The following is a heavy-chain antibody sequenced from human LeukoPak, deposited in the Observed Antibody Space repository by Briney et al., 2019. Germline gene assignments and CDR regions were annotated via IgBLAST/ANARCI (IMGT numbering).Heavy chain of an antibody. V-gene: IGHV3-23*01. J-gene: IGHJ5*02. CDR3: AKELWFGENTNWFDP. CDR1: GFTFSSYA. Sequence: PGGSLRLSCAASGFTFSSYAMSWVRQAPGKGLGWVSAISGSGGSTYYADSVKGRFTISRDNSKNTLYLQMNSLRAEDTAVYYCAKELWFGENTNWFDPWGQGTLVTVSS. CDR2: ISGSGGST. D-gene: IGHD3-10*01.